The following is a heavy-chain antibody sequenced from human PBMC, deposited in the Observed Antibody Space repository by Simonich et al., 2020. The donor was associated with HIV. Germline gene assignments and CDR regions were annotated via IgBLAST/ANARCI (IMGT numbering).Heavy chain of an antibody. CDR3: ARVWGGDYYALHY. CDR2: ISSNYSTI. D-gene: IGHD3-10*01. Sequence: EVQLVESGGGLVQPGGSLRLSCAASGFTFSSYEMNWVRQAPGKGLEGVSNISSNYSTIYYADSVKGRFTISRDNAKNSLYLQMNSLRAEDTAVYYCARVWGGDYYALHYWGQGTLVTVSS. V-gene: IGHV3-48*03. CDR1: GFTFSSYE. J-gene: IGHJ4*02.